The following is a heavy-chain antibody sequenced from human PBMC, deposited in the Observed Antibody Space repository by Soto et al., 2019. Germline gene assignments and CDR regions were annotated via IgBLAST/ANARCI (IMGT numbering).Heavy chain of an antibody. CDR2: INHSGST. CDR3: ARGQSSLLLDC. Sequence: SETLSLTCAVYGGSFSGYYWSWIRQPPGKGLEWIGEINHSGSTNYNPSLKSRVTISVDTSKNQFSLKLSTVTAADTAVYYCARGQSSLLLDCWGQGVLVTVSS. CDR1: GGSFSGYY. J-gene: IGHJ4*02. V-gene: IGHV4-34*01. D-gene: IGHD2-8*02.